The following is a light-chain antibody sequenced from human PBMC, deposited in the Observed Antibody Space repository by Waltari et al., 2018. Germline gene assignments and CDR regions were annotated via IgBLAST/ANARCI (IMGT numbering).Light chain of an antibody. CDR2: EVS. Sequence: QSALTQPASVSGSPGQSITISCTGTTSTVGGYNYFSWYQQHPGKAPKLMIYEVSKRPSGVSNRFSGSKSGNTASLAISGLQAEDEADYYCSSYTSSSTLGVFGGGTKLTVL. CDR3: SSYTSSSTLGV. V-gene: IGLV2-14*01. J-gene: IGLJ3*02. CDR1: TSTVGGYNY.